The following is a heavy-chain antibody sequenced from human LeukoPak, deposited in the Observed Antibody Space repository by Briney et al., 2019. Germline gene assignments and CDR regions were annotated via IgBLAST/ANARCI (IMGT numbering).Heavy chain of an antibody. Sequence: ASVKVSCKASGYTFTSYGISWVRQAPGQGLEWMGIINPSGGSTSYAQKFQGRVTMTRDMSTSTVYMELSSLRSEDTAVYYCAIGSCYSCIDYWGQGTLVTVSS. V-gene: IGHV1-46*01. CDR3: AIGSCYSCIDY. J-gene: IGHJ4*02. CDR1: GYTFTSYG. D-gene: IGHD2-15*01. CDR2: INPSGGST.